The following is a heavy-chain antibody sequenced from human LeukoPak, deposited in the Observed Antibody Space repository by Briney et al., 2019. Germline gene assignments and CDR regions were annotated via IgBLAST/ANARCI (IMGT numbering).Heavy chain of an antibody. CDR1: GGSFSGYY. Sequence: PSETLSLTCTVYGGSFSGYYWSWIRQPPGKGLEWIGEINHSGGTNYNPSLKSRVTISVDTSKNQFSLKLSSVTAADTAVYYCARGRVEITMVRGVITFDYWGQGTLVTVSS. D-gene: IGHD3-10*01. CDR3: ARGRVEITMVRGVITFDY. J-gene: IGHJ4*02. V-gene: IGHV4-34*01. CDR2: INHSGGT.